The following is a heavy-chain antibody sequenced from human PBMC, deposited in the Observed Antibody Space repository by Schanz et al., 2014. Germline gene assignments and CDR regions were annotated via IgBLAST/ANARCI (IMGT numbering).Heavy chain of an antibody. CDR2: ISLDGSNQ. Sequence: QVQLVESGGGVVQPGRSLRLSCAASGFSFDKYGMHWVRQAPGKGLEWVAIISLDGSNQYYADSVKGRFTISRDNSKNTLYLQMNSLRAEDTAVYYCAKDRRACSGGSCYSHDAFDIWGQGTMVTVSA. CDR3: AKDRRACSGGSCYSHDAFDI. J-gene: IGHJ3*02. V-gene: IGHV3-30*18. D-gene: IGHD2-15*01. CDR1: GFSFDKYG.